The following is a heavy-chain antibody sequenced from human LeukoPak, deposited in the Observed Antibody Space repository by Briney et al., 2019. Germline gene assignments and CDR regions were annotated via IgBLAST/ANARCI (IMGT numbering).Heavy chain of an antibody. CDR1: GFTFSSFA. Sequence: GGSLRLSCAASGFTFSSFAMSWVRQAPGKGLEWVSTLSGSGITTYYADSVKGRFTISRDNSKNTLYLQMDSLRAEDTAVYYCAKSYYYEGDAFDIWGQGTMVTVSS. CDR3: AKSYYYEGDAFDI. J-gene: IGHJ3*02. V-gene: IGHV3-23*01. D-gene: IGHD3-22*01. CDR2: LSGSGITT.